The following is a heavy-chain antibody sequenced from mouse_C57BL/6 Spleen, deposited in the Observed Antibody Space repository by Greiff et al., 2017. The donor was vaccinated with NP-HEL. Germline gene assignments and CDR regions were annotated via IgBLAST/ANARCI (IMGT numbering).Heavy chain of an antibody. D-gene: IGHD1-1*01. V-gene: IGHV1-78*01. J-gene: IGHJ1*03. CDR2: IYPRDGST. CDR1: GYTFTDHT. CDR3: TRRSFIATVVATDFDV. Sequence: QVQLQQSDAELVKPGASVKISCTVSGYTFTDHTIHWMKQRPEQGLEWIGYIYPRDGSTKYNEKFKGKATLTADKSSSTAYMQLNSLTSEDSAVYFYTRRSFIATVVATDFDVWGTGTTVTVSS.